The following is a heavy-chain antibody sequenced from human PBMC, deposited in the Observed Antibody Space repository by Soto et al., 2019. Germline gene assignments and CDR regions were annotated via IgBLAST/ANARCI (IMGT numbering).Heavy chain of an antibody. V-gene: IGHV1-46*01. D-gene: IGHD2-15*01. CDR3: ARNCSGTSCPFDY. CDR2: MNPSGGST. Sequence: VASVKVSCKASGYTFANYYIHWVRQAPGQGLEWMGIMNPSGGSTTYAQKFQGRVTMTSDTSTRTIYMELTSLRSEDTAMYYCARNCSGTSCPFDYWGQGTLVTVSS. J-gene: IGHJ4*02. CDR1: GYTFANYY.